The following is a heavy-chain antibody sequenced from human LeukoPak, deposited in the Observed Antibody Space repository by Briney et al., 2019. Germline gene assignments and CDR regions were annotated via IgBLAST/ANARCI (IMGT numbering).Heavy chain of an antibody. CDR1: GFTFSSYS. V-gene: IGHV3-48*01. D-gene: IGHD2-2*01. CDR2: ISSSSSTT. CDR3: ARLRWDIVVVPAAVFDY. J-gene: IGHJ4*02. Sequence: PGGSLRLSCAASGFTFSSYSMNWVRQAPGKGLEWVSYISSSSSTTYYADSVKGRFTISRDNAKNSLYLQMNSLRAEDTAVYYCARLRWDIVVVPAAVFDYWGQGTLVTVSS.